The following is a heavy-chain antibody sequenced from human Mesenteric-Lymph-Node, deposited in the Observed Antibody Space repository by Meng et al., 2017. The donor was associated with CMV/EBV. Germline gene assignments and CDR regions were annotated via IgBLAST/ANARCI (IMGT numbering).Heavy chain of an antibody. Sequence: SLKISCAASGFTFDDYAMHWVRQAPGRGLEWVSGVTWNGDTVVYADSVKGRFTISRDNSKNTLYLQMNSLRAEDTAVYYCTRSDIVGALGLDPWGQGTLVTVSS. CDR2: VTWNGDTV. V-gene: IGHV3-9*01. D-gene: IGHD1-26*01. J-gene: IGHJ5*02. CDR3: TRSDIVGALGLDP. CDR1: GFTFDDYA.